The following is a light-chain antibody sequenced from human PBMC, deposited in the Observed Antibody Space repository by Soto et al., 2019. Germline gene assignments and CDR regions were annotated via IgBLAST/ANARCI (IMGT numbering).Light chain of an antibody. CDR3: QQRSGWRRT. J-gene: IGKJ2*01. V-gene: IGKV3-11*01. Sequence: EIVLTQSPPTLSLSPGENATLSCRASQSVSGYLAWFQQKPGQAPRLLIYGASNRATGIPARFSGSGSGTDFTLTISSLEPEDFAVYYCQQRSGWRRTFGQGTKLEI. CDR2: GAS. CDR1: QSVSGY.